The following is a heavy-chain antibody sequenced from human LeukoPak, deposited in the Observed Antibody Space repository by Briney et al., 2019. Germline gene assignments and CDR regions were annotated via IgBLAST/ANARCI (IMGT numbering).Heavy chain of an antibody. CDR1: GLTFSSYG. Sequence: PGGTLRLSCAASGLTFSSYGMHWVRQAPGKGLEWVAVISYDGSNKYYADPVKGRFTISRDSSKNTLYLQMNSLRAEDTAVYYCAKDRGYCSGGSCYPGYYFDYWGQGTLVTVSS. V-gene: IGHV3-30*18. CDR3: AKDRGYCSGGSCYPGYYFDY. J-gene: IGHJ4*02. CDR2: ISYDGSNK. D-gene: IGHD2-15*01.